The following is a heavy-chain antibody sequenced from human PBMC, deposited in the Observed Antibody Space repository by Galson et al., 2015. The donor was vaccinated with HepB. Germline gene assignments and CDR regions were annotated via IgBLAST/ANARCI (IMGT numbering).Heavy chain of an antibody. CDR2: ISSSGAHT. J-gene: IGHJ4*02. CDR3: ARGPLGDWSGDY. V-gene: IGHV3-21*01. CDR1: GFSFDAYS. D-gene: IGHD3-3*01. Sequence: SLRLSCAASGFSFDAYSMNWVRQAPGKGLEWVSSISSSGAHTYYTDSLKGRFIISRDNAKNSLYLQMNSLTAEDTAVYYCARGPLGDWSGDYWGQGILVSVSS.